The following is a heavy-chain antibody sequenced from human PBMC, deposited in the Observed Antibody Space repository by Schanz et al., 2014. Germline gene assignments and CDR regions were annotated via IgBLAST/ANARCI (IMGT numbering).Heavy chain of an antibody. V-gene: IGHV3-48*03. CDR1: GFTFSSYA. J-gene: IGHJ4*02. CDR2: ISSSGNII. CDR3: VRAGYETTGYYHLESWVGDYFDS. Sequence: EVQLVESGGGLVQPGGSLRLSCAASGFTFSSYAMSWVRQAPGKGLEWLSYISSSGNIIHYADSVKGRFTISRDNSKNMVYLQMNSLRAEDTAVYYCVRAGYETTGYYHLESWVGDYFDSWGQGALVTVSS. D-gene: IGHD3-22*01.